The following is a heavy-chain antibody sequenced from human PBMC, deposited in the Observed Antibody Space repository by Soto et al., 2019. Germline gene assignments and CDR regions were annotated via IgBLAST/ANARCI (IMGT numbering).Heavy chain of an antibody. D-gene: IGHD5-12*01. V-gene: IGHV1-18*04. CDR2: ISVYNGNT. CDR3: ASATGYSGYDYQFDY. CDR1: GYTFTSYG. J-gene: IGHJ4*02. Sequence: ASVKVSCKASGYTFTSYGISWVRQAPGQGLEWMGWISVYNGNTNYAQKLQGRVTMTTDTSTSTAYMELRSLRSDDTAVYYCASATGYSGYDYQFDYWGQGTLVTVSS.